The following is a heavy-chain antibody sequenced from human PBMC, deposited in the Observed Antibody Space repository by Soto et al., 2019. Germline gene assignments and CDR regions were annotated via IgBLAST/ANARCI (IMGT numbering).Heavy chain of an antibody. V-gene: IGHV3-48*01. CDR2: ISSSSSTI. CDR1: GFTFSSYS. Sequence: GGSLRLSCAASGFTFSSYSMNWVRQAPGKGLEWVSYISSSSSTIYYADSVKGRFTISRDNAKNSLYLQMNSLRAEDTAVYYCASYPGFDVAATNYYYYMDVWGKGTTVTVSS. D-gene: IGHD2-15*01. CDR3: ASYPGFDVAATNYYYYMDV. J-gene: IGHJ6*03.